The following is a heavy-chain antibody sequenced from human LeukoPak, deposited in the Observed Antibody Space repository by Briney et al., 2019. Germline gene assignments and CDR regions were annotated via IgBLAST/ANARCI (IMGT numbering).Heavy chain of an antibody. CDR2: IYYSGNT. CDR3: ARWQYWDTGGYFDD. CDR1: GGSLSGGAYY. J-gene: IGHJ4*02. Sequence: SETLSLTCTVSGGSLSGGAYYWSWIRQHPGKGLEWIGYIYYSGNTYYNPSLQSRVTISVDTSKSQFSLKLNSVTAADTAVYYCARWQYWDTGGYFDDWGQGTLVTVSS. D-gene: IGHD5-18*01. V-gene: IGHV4-31*03.